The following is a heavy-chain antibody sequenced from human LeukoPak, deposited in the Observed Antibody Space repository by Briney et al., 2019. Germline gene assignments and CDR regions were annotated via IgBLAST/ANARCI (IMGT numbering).Heavy chain of an antibody. V-gene: IGHV1-2*04. CDR1: GYTFTGYY. Sequence: ASVKVSCKASGYTFTGYYMHWVRQAPGQGLEWMGWINPNSGGTNYAQKFQGWVTMTRDTSISTAYMELSRLRSDDTAVYYCARETLTASYGADYYFDYWGQGTLVTVSS. J-gene: IGHJ4*02. CDR2: INPNSGGT. CDR3: ARETLTASYGADYYFDY. D-gene: IGHD5-18*01.